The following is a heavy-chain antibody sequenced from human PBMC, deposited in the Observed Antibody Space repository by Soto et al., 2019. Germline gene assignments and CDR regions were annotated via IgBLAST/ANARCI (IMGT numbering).Heavy chain of an antibody. CDR1: GTSVSSYY. CDR3: ARDVGKNY. Sequence: SETLFLTCTVSGTSVSSYYCSWFRLLVEKGLKKNRRIHSRRNLNYNPSLESLVSMSLGTSKIHFSLRLSSVTASDRALYLCARDVGKNYWGQAIRVSVSS. J-gene: IGHJ4*02. D-gene: IGHD3-10*01. V-gene: IGHV4-4*07. CDR2: IHSRRNL.